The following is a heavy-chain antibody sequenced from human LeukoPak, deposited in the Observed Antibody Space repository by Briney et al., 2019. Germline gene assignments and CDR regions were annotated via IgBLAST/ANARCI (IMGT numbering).Heavy chain of an antibody. CDR1: GFTFSSYW. CDR3: ARVVDGCSFDY. CDR2: IKRDGGEI. Sequence: GGSLRLSCAASGFTFSSYWMTWVRQAPGKGLEWVANIKRDGGEISYVDSVKGRFTISRDNAKTSLYLQMTSLRAEDTAVYYCARVVDGCSFDYWGQGTLITVSS. J-gene: IGHJ4*02. D-gene: IGHD4/OR15-4a*01. V-gene: IGHV3-7*01.